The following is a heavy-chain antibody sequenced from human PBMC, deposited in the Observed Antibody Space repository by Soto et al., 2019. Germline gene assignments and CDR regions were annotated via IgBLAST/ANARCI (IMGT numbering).Heavy chain of an antibody. CDR1: GGTFSSYA. Sequence: ASVKVSCKASGGTFSSYAISWVRQAPGQGLEWMGGIIPIFGTANYAQKFQGRVTITADESTSTAYMELSSLRSEDTAVYYCARSRDIVVVPAAIEDYYGMDVWGQGTTVTVSS. J-gene: IGHJ6*02. CDR3: ARSRDIVVVPAAIEDYYGMDV. CDR2: IIPIFGTA. V-gene: IGHV1-69*13. D-gene: IGHD2-2*01.